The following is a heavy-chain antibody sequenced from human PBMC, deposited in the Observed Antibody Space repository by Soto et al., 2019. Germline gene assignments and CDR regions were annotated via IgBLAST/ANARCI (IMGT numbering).Heavy chain of an antibody. V-gene: IGHV3-23*01. CDR1: GFTFSSCA. Sequence: PGGSLRLSCAASGFTFSSCAMGWVRQAPGKGPEWVSDIIDSGGSTYYADSVKGRFTISRDNSKSTLYLQMNSLRAEDTALYYCAKGRSYYYYYGVDVWGQGTTVTVSS. J-gene: IGHJ6*02. CDR3: AKGRSYYYYYGVDV. CDR2: IIDSGGST.